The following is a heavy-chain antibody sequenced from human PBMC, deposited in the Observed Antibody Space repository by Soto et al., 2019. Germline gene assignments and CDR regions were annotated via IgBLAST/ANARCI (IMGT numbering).Heavy chain of an antibody. V-gene: IGHV4-30-4*01. D-gene: IGHD3-3*02. CDR1: GGSISSGDYY. CDR3: ASAFIFGAGFGFDY. CDR2: IYYSGST. Sequence: SETLSLTCTVSGGSISSGDYYWSWIRQPPGKGLEWIGYIYYSGSTYYNPSLKSRVTISVDTSKNQFSLKLSSVTAADTAVYYCASAFIFGAGFGFDYWGQGTLVTVSS. J-gene: IGHJ4*02.